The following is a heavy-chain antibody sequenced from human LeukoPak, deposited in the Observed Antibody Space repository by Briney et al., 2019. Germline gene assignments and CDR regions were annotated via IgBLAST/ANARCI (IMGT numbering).Heavy chain of an antibody. CDR1: GFTFSNYA. D-gene: IGHD1-26*01. Sequence: GGSLRLSCSASGFTFSNYAMHWVRQSPGRGPEYVSAISTTGGSTYYADSVKGRFTISRDNSKNTLYLQMSSLRAEDTAVYYCVKGHLVWELGDYFDYWGQGTLVTVSS. V-gene: IGHV3-64D*09. J-gene: IGHJ4*02. CDR2: ISTTGGST. CDR3: VKGHLVWELGDYFDY.